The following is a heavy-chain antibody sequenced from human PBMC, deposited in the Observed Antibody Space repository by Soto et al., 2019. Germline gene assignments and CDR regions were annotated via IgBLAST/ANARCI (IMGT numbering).Heavy chain of an antibody. V-gene: IGHV3-53*04. Sequence: PGGSLRLSCAASGFTVSSNYMSWVRQAPGKGLEWVSVIYSGGSTYYADSVKGRFTISRHNSKNTLYLQMNSLRAEDTAVYYCARVQRSQFWYFDYWGQGTLVTVSS. CDR1: GFTVSSNY. D-gene: IGHD3-3*01. CDR3: ARVQRSQFWYFDY. CDR2: IYSGGST. J-gene: IGHJ4*02.